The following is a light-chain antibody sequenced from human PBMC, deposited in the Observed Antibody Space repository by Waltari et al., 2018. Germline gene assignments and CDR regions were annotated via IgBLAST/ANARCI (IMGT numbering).Light chain of an antibody. CDR2: EGN. CDR1: SSDVGSYNQ. J-gene: IGLJ3*02. Sequence: QSALTQPASVSGSPGQSITISCTGTSSDVGSYNQVSWYQQHPGKAPKLIIYEGNKWPAGVSNSFSGSTSVNTASLTISGLQAEDEADYYCCSYAGSSTWVFGGGTKLTVL. V-gene: IGLV2-23*01. CDR3: CSYAGSSTWV.